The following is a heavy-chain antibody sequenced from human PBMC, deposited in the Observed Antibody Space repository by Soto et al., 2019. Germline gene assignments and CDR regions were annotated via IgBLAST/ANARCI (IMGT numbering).Heavy chain of an antibody. CDR3: AKAQPDYATVTTAISY. J-gene: IGHJ4*02. D-gene: IGHD4-17*01. V-gene: IGHV3-30*18. CDR2: ISYDGSNK. Sequence: QVPLVASGGGVVQPGRSLRLSCAASGFTFSSYGMHWVRQAPGKGLEWVAVISYDGSNKYYADSVKGRFTISRDNSKNTLYLQMNSLRAEDTAVYYCAKAQPDYATVTTAISYWGQGTLVTVSS. CDR1: GFTFSSYG.